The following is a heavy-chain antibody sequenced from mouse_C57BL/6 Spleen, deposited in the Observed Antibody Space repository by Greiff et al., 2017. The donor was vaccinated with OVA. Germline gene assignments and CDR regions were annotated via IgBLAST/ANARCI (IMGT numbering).Heavy chain of an antibody. CDR2: IDPNSGGT. J-gene: IGHJ3*01. CDR3: ARSDYDGGFAY. Sequence: QVQLKQPGAELVKPGASVKLSCKASGYTFTSYWMHWVKQRPGRGLEWIGRIDPNSGGTKYNEKFKSKATLTVDKPSSPAYMQLSSLTSEDSAVYYCARSDYDGGFAYWGQGTLVTVSA. CDR1: GYTFTSYW. D-gene: IGHD2-4*01. V-gene: IGHV1-72*01.